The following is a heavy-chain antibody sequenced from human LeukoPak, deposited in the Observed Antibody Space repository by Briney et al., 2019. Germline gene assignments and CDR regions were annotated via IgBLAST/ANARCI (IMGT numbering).Heavy chain of an antibody. CDR3: ARAHLRIAALDY. D-gene: IGHD6-6*01. Sequence: SGTLSLTCTVSGGSISSHYWSWIRQPPGKGLEWIGYIYYSGSTNYNPSLKSRVTISVDTSKNQFSLKLSSVTAADTAVYYCARAHLRIAALDYWGQGTLVTVSS. V-gene: IGHV4-59*11. CDR1: GGSISSHY. CDR2: IYYSGST. J-gene: IGHJ4*02.